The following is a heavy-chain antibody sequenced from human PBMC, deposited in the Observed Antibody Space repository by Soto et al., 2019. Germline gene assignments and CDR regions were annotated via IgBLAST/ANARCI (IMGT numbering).Heavy chain of an antibody. Sequence: PGGSLRLSCAASGFTFSSYGMHWVRQAPGKGLEWVAVISYDGSNKYYADSAKGRFTISRDNSKNTLYLQMNSLRAEDTAVYYCAKDHPSIVGALSWGQGTMVTVSS. CDR2: ISYDGSNK. CDR3: AKDHPSIVGALS. J-gene: IGHJ3*01. D-gene: IGHD1-26*01. V-gene: IGHV3-30*18. CDR1: GFTFSSYG.